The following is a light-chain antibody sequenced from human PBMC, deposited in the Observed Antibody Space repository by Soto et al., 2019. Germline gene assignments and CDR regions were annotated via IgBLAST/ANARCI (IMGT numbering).Light chain of an antibody. J-gene: IGLJ1*01. CDR3: SSYTSSSTYV. CDR1: SSDVGFYNY. CDR2: EVT. Sequence: QSVLTQPASVSGSPGQSITISCTGTSSDVGFYNYVSWYQQHPGKGPKLIIYEVTNRPSGISNRFSGSKSGNTASLTISGLQAEDEADYYCSSYTSSSTYVFGTGTKVTVL. V-gene: IGLV2-14*01.